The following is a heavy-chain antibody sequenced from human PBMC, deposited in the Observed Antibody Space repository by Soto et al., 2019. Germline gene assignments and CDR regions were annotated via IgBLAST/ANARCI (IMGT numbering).Heavy chain of an antibody. Sequence: SKTLSLTCTVSGGSINGDSYYWGWIRQPPGKGLEWIGSIYYSGTSSYNPSLESRVTMSVDTSKRQLSLRLRSVTAADTAVYYCARLHCTSPNCVPLDPWGQGTLVTVS. CDR2: IYYSGTS. J-gene: IGHJ5*02. CDR3: ARLHCTSPNCVPLDP. CDR1: GGSINGDSYY. V-gene: IGHV4-39*01. D-gene: IGHD2-2*01.